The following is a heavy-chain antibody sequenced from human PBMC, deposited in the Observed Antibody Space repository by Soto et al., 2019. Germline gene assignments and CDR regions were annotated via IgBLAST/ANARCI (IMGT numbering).Heavy chain of an antibody. V-gene: IGHV1-69*13. CDR1: GGTFSSYA. CDR2: IIPIFGTA. D-gene: IGHD6-19*01. Sequence: SVKVSCKASGGTFSSYAISWVRQAPGQGLEWMGGIIPIFGTANYAQKFQGRVTITADESTSTAFMELSSLRSEDTAVYYCARDANSSGWYPYFDYWGQGTLVTVPS. CDR3: ARDANSSGWYPYFDY. J-gene: IGHJ4*02.